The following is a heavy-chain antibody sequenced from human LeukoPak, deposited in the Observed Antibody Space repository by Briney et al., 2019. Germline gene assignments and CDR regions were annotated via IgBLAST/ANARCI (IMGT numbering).Heavy chain of an antibody. Sequence: SETLSLTCTVSGGSISSYYWSWIRQPPGKGLEWIGYIYYSGSTHYNPSLKSRVTISVDTSKNQFSLKLSSVTAADTAVYYCARDFHFDYWGQGTPVTVSS. V-gene: IGHV4-59*01. CDR2: IYYSGST. CDR3: ARDFHFDY. J-gene: IGHJ4*02. CDR1: GGSISSYY.